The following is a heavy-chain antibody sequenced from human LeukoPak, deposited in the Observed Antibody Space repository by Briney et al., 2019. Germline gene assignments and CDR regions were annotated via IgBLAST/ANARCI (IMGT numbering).Heavy chain of an antibody. D-gene: IGHD6-19*01. CDR1: GFTVSSNC. CDR3: TKLKGWYGEGFFDY. Sequence: GGSLRLSCAASGFTVSSNCMSWVRQPAGKGLEWVSVLYSGGATFYADSVKGRFTISRDTSKNTLYLQMNDLSADDTAVYYCTKLKGWYGEGFFDYWGQGTLVTVSS. J-gene: IGHJ4*02. V-gene: IGHV3-53*01. CDR2: LYSGGAT.